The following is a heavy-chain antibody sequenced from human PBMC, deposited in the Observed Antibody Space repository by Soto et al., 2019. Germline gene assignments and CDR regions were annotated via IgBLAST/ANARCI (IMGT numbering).Heavy chain of an antibody. CDR3: ASLAIGTIIRGAPDF. J-gene: IGHJ4*02. D-gene: IGHD3-10*01. V-gene: IGHV3-11*01. CDR1: GFTFSDYY. Sequence: PGGSLRLSCAASGFTFSDYYMTWIRQAPGKGLEWVSYISSGGSPIYYADSVKGRFTISRDNAKNSLYLQMNSLRAEDTAMYYCASLAIGTIIRGAPDFWGQGNLVTVSS. CDR2: ISSGGSPI.